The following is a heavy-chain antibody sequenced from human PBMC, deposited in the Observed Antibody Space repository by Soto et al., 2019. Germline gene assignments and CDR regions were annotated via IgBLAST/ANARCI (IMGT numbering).Heavy chain of an antibody. V-gene: IGHV4-4*07. J-gene: IGHJ6*02. D-gene: IGHD6-13*01. CDR3: AREVRALYGSSWYGGSYYYYGMGV. CDR1: GGSISSYY. CDR2: IYTSGST. Sequence: QVQLQESGPGLVKPSETLSLTCTVSGGSISSYYWSWIRQPAGKGLEWIGRIYTSGSTNYNPSLKSRVTMSVDTSKNQFSLELSSVTAADTAVYYCAREVRALYGSSWYGGSYYYYGMGVWGQGTTVTVSS.